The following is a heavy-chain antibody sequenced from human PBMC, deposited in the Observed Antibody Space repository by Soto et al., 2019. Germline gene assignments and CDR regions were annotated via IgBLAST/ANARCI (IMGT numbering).Heavy chain of an antibody. Sequence: PSETLSLTCAVYGWSFSGYYWTWIRQPPGTGLEWIGEINHSGSTNYNPSLKSRVTISVDTSKNQFSLKLSSVTAADTAVYYCARRYGDCFDYWGQGTLVTVSS. J-gene: IGHJ4*02. D-gene: IGHD4-17*01. CDR1: GWSFSGYY. V-gene: IGHV4-34*01. CDR2: INHSGST. CDR3: ARRYGDCFDY.